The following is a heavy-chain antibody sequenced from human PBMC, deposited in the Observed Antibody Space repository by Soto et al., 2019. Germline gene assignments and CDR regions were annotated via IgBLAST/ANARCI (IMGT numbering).Heavy chain of an antibody. V-gene: IGHV4-39*01. Sequence: QLQLQESGPGPVKSSETLSLTCTASGGSISKSNYFWGWIRQAPAKGLQSIASILSRGTTSYNSSLKVRVVISVDTSKNQFSLELNAVTAADSAVYCCARLGWGNGDSDYWGQGALVTVSS. D-gene: IGHD2-21*01. CDR2: ILSRGTT. J-gene: IGHJ4*02. CDR1: GGSISKSNYF. CDR3: ARLGWGNGDSDY.